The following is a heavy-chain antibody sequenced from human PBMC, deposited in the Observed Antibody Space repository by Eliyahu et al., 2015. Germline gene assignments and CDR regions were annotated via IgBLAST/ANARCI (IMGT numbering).Heavy chain of an antibody. V-gene: IGHV3-7*05. Sequence: EEQLVESGGGLVQPGGSLXLSXAAXGFTFXXYWMXXVRXGPGKGLEWVANINQDGSEKYYVDSVKGRFTISRDNAENSLYLQMNSLRADDTAVYYCARVAVREQCTGSSCYGQYNWFDLWGQGTLFTVSS. CDR1: GFTFXXYW. J-gene: IGHJ5*02. CDR2: INQDGSEK. CDR3: ARVAVREQCTGSSCYGQYNWFDL. D-gene: IGHD2-2*01.